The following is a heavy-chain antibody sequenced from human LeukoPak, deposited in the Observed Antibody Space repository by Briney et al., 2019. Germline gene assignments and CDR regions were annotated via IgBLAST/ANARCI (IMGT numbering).Heavy chain of an antibody. CDR2: INPNSGGT. CDR1: GYTSTGYY. J-gene: IGHJ4*02. CDR3: ARTYCSGGSCYSYFDY. Sequence: ASVKVSCKASGYTSTGYYMHWVRQAPGQGLEWMGWINPNSGGTNYAQKFQGRVTMTRDTSISTAYMELSRLRSDDTAVYYCARTYCSGGSCYSYFDYWGQGTLVTVSS. D-gene: IGHD2-15*01. V-gene: IGHV1-2*02.